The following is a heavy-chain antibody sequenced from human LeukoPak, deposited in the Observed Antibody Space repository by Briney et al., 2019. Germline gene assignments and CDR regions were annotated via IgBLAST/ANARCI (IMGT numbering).Heavy chain of an antibody. CDR1: GGSLSPYY. CDR3: ARVGDWNDLVY. V-gene: IGHV4-59*01. CDR2: ILYNGRTT. Sequence: SETLSLTCTVSGGSLSPYYWSWIRQAPGKGLQWIGYILYNGRTTNYNPSLKSRATILVDTSNNQISLKLNSVTAADTAVYYCARVGDWNDLVYWGQGILVTVSS. D-gene: IGHD1-1*01. J-gene: IGHJ4*02.